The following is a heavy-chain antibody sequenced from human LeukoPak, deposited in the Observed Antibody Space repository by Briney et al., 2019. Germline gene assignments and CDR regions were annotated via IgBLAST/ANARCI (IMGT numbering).Heavy chain of an antibody. D-gene: IGHD6-13*01. Sequence: GGSLRLSCAASGFTFDDYAMHWVRQAPWKGLEWVSGISWNSGSIGYADSVKGRFTISRDNAKNSLYLQMNSLRAEDTALYYCAKDTSSSSWYFDYWGQGTLVTVSS. J-gene: IGHJ4*02. CDR2: ISWNSGSI. CDR3: AKDTSSSSWYFDY. CDR1: GFTFDDYA. V-gene: IGHV3-9*01.